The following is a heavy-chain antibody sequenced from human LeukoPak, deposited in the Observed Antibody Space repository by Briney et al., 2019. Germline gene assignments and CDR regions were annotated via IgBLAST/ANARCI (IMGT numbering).Heavy chain of an antibody. CDR1: GGTFSSYA. J-gene: IGHJ6*02. Sequence: SVTVSCKASGGTFSSYAISWVRQAPGQGLEWMGGIIPIFGTANYAQEFQGRVTITADESTSTAYMELSSLRSEDTAVYYCARDSSSTSCYSGMDVWGQGTTVTVSS. CDR2: IIPIFGTA. D-gene: IGHD2-2*01. CDR3: ARDSSSTSCYSGMDV. V-gene: IGHV1-69*13.